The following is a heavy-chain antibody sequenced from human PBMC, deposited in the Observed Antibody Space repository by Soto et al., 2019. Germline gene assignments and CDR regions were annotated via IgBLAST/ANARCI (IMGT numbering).Heavy chain of an antibody. CDR1: GGSFSGYY. CDR2: INHSGST. J-gene: IGHJ5*01. D-gene: IGHD2-15*01. CDR3: ARGIVLVVAATLGDWFDS. V-gene: IGHV4-34*01. Sequence: SETLSLTCAVYGGSFSGYYWSWIRQPPGKGLEWIGEINHSGSTNYNPSLKSRVTISVDTSKNQFSLKLSSVTAADTAVYYCARGIVLVVAATLGDWFDSWGKGSLVPVSS.